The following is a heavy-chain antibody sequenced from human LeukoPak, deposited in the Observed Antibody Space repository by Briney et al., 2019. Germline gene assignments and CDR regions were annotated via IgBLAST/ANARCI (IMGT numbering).Heavy chain of an antibody. Sequence: GASVKVSCKASGYTFTGYYMHWVRQAPGQGLEWMGWINTNSGGTNYAQKFQGRVTMTRDTSISTAYMELSRLRSDDTAVYYCARFGCSSTSCYIDYWGQGTLVTFSS. V-gene: IGHV1-2*02. CDR1: GYTFTGYY. CDR3: ARFGCSSTSCYIDY. J-gene: IGHJ4*02. CDR2: INTNSGGT. D-gene: IGHD2-2*02.